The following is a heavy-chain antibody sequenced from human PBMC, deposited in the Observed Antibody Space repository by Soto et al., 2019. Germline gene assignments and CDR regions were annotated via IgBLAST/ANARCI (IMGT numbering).Heavy chain of an antibody. CDR2: INPMFNST. D-gene: IGHD3-9*01. V-gene: IGHV1-69*01. Sequence: QVQLVQSGAEVKKPGSSVKVSCEAPGGTFDHAAITWVRQAHGQGLEWVGGINPMFNSTHYAQKFQGRVTITAYAVTSTAFMELRGLTSDDTAIYYCARQIFAADYWGQGTLLVVSS. CDR3: ARQIFAADY. CDR1: GGTFDHAA. J-gene: IGHJ4*02.